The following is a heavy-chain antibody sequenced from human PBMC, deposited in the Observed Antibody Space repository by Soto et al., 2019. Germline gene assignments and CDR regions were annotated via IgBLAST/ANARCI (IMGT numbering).Heavy chain of an antibody. Sequence: QVQLVESGGGLVKPGGSLRLSCAASGFTFSDYSMSWIRQAPGKGLEGVSYISSSGSTIYYADSVKGRFTISRDNAKNSLYLQMNSLRVEDTAVYYCARDENSSWRNDYWGQGTLVTVSS. CDR2: ISSSGSTI. CDR1: GFTFSDYS. J-gene: IGHJ4*02. V-gene: IGHV3-11*01. D-gene: IGHD6-13*01. CDR3: ARDENSSWRNDY.